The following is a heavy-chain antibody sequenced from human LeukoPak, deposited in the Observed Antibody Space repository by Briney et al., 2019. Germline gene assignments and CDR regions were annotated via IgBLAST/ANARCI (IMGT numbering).Heavy chain of an antibody. CDR3: ARVAGWLERSSGWYD. CDR2: ISSSSSYI. Sequence: PGGSLRLSCAASGFTFSSYSMNWVRQAPGKGLEWVSSISSSSSYIYYADSVKGRFTISRDNAKNSLYLQMNSLRAEDTAVYYCARVAGWLERSSGWYDWGQGTLVTVSS. D-gene: IGHD6-19*01. CDR1: GFTFSSYS. V-gene: IGHV3-21*01. J-gene: IGHJ4*02.